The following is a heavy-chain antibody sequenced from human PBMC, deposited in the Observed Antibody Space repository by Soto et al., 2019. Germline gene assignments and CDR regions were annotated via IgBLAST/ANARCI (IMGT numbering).Heavy chain of an antibody. CDR3: AGDYYGSGSYWDYYYYGMDV. J-gene: IGHJ6*02. CDR2: IYYSGST. Sequence: PAETLSLTCTVSGGSISSSSYYWGWIRQPPGKGLEWIGSIYYSGSTYYNPSLKSRVTISVDTSKNQFSLRLSPVTAADTAVYYCAGDYYGSGSYWDYYYYGMDVWGQGTTVT. CDR1: GGSISSSSYY. V-gene: IGHV4-39*01. D-gene: IGHD3-10*01.